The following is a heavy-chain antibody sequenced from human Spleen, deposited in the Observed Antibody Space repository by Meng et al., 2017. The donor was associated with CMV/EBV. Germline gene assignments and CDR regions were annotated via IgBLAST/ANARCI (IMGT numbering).Heavy chain of an antibody. CDR3: ATLHCSSSNCYTRNHDVDA. Sequence: ESLKISCTVSGGSISSSNYYWGWIRQPPGKGLEWIGNIYYSGTTYCDPSLKSRVTISLDTSKSQFSLKLSSVTAADTAVYYCATLHCSSSNCYTRNHDVDAWGPGTTVTVSS. J-gene: IGHJ6*02. D-gene: IGHD2-2*02. CDR2: IYYSGTT. CDR1: GGSISSSNYY. V-gene: IGHV4-39*07.